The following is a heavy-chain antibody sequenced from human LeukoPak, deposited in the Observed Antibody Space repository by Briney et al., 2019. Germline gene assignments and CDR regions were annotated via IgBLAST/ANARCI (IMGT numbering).Heavy chain of an antibody. V-gene: IGHV4-34*01. Sequence: PSETLFLTCAVYGGSFSGYYWSWIRQPPGKGLEWIGEINHSGSTNYNPSLKSRVTISVDTSKNQFSLKLSSVTAADTAVYYCASSVEQWLVDYWGQGTLVTVSS. CDR2: INHSGST. D-gene: IGHD6-19*01. J-gene: IGHJ4*02. CDR1: GGSFSGYY. CDR3: ASSVEQWLVDY.